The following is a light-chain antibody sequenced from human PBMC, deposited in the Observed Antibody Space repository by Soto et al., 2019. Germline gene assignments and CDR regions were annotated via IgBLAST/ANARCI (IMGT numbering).Light chain of an antibody. CDR3: QQYDSLPIT. CDR2: DVV. V-gene: IGKV1-33*01. J-gene: IGKJ5*01. Sequence: DIQMTQSPSSLSASVGDRVTITCQASQDIRKYLNWYQQKPGKAPGLLTYDVVNLETGVPPRFSGRGAGTDFTFTISSLQPEDVATYYCQQYDSLPITFGQGTRL. CDR1: QDIRKY.